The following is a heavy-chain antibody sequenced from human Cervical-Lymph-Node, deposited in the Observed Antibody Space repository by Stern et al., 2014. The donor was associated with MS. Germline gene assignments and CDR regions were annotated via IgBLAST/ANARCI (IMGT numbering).Heavy chain of an antibody. V-gene: IGHV1-69*01. CDR1: GSTFRVFT. D-gene: IGHD1-26*01. CDR2: IGPIAGTA. J-gene: IGHJ1*01. Sequence: VQLVESGAEVKKTGSSVKVSCKASGSTFRVFTVNWMRQAPGQGLEWMGDIGPIAGTANFAQKFQDRVTITADESTNTAYMELSSLTSEDTALYYCARTSSGIDGHEHFQHWGQGTLVTVSS. CDR3: ARTSSGIDGHEHFQH.